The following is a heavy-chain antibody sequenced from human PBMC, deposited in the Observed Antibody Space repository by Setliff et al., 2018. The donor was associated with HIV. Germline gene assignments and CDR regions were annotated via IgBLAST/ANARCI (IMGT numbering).Heavy chain of an antibody. J-gene: IGHJ4*02. V-gene: IGHV4-39*02. Sequence: SETLSLTCTVYGASISTSNSYWGWIRQPPGKRLEWLGSIYSSGSPSYNPSLSSRLTISVDTSKNHVSLKMSSVTAADTAVYYCARLPAADGTVDYWGQGTLVTVSS. D-gene: IGHD6-13*01. CDR2: IYSSGSP. CDR3: ARLPAADGTVDY. CDR1: GASISTSNSY.